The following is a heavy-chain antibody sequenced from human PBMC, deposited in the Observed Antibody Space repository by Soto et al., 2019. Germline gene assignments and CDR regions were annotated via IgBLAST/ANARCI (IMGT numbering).Heavy chain of an antibody. CDR1: GGSFSGYY. J-gene: IGHJ4*02. Sequence: SETLSLTCAVYGGSFSGYYWTWIRQPPGTGLEWIGYINYSGSTNYNPSLKSRVTISVDTSKNQFSLKLSSVTAADTAVYYCARHYGYCFDYWGQGTLVNVSS. CDR3: ARHYGYCFDY. V-gene: IGHV4-34*01. D-gene: IGHD2-2*03. CDR2: INYSGST.